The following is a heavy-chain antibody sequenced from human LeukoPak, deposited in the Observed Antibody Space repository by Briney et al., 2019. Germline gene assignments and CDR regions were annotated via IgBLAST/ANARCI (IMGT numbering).Heavy chain of an antibody. CDR3: ARLATRITMVRGVTRNWFDP. V-gene: IGHV4-59*08. CDR1: GGSISSYY. D-gene: IGHD3-10*01. CDR2: IYYSGST. Sequence: PSETLSLTCTVSGGSISSYYWSWIRQPPGKGLEWIGDIYYSGSTNYNPSLKSRVTISVDTSKNQFSLKLSSVTAADTAVYYCARLATRITMVRGVTRNWFDPWGQGTLVTVSS. J-gene: IGHJ5*02.